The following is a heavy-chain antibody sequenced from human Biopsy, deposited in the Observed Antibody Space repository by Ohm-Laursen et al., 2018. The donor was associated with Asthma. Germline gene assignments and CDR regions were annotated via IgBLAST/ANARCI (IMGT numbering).Heavy chain of an antibody. CDR2: IHYSGST. CDR1: GVSIRSYY. Sequence: GTLSLTWTVSGVSIRSYYWTWIRQPPGKGLEWIGNIHYSGSTCSNPSLKSRVTISVDTSKKQISLRLSSVIAADTAVYYCAGFCSGGNCPDHWGQGTLVTVSS. D-gene: IGHD2-15*01. V-gene: IGHV4-59*01. J-gene: IGHJ4*02. CDR3: AGFCSGGNCPDH.